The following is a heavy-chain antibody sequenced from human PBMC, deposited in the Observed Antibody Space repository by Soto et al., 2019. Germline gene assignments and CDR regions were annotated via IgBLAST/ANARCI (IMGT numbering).Heavy chain of an antibody. CDR3: ARGGALRPNGHVPLDF. V-gene: IGHV4-30-2*01. D-gene: IGHD3-16*01. CDR2: IHVTGYT. CDR1: GDSITSGMYS. Sequence: QLMLQESGSGLVRPSQTLSLTCTVSGDSITSGMYSWSWIRQAPGKGLEWIGNIHVTGYTAFSPSLRRRVTMSVATSRNQFSLNLNSVTAADTAVYFCARGGALRPNGHVPLDFWGRGTLVTVSS. J-gene: IGHJ4*02.